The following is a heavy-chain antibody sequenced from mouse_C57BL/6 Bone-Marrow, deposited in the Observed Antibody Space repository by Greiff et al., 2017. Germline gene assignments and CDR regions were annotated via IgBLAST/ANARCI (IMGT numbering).Heavy chain of an antibody. CDR2: ISDGGSYT. Sequence: EVKVEESGGGLVKPGGSLKLSCAASGFTFSSYAMSWVRQTPEKGLEWVATISDGGSYTYYPDNVKGRFTLARDNAKNNLYMQMSNLKSEDTAMYYCAITLRCLPWYFDVWGTGTTVTVSS. J-gene: IGHJ1*03. CDR1: GFTFSSYA. CDR3: AITLRCLPWYFDV. V-gene: IGHV5-4*03. D-gene: IGHD5-1*01.